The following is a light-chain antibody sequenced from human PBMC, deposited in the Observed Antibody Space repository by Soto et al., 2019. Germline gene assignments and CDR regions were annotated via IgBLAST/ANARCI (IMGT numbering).Light chain of an antibody. Sequence: QSALTQPASVSGSPGQSITSSCTGTSSGVGSYNLVSWYQQHPGKAPKLMIFEGSKRPSGVSNRFSGSKSGNTASLTISGLQAEDEADYYCCSYAGNSNYVFGTGTKVTVL. CDR3: CSYAGNSNYV. CDR1: SSGVGSYNL. V-gene: IGLV2-23*01. CDR2: EGS. J-gene: IGLJ1*01.